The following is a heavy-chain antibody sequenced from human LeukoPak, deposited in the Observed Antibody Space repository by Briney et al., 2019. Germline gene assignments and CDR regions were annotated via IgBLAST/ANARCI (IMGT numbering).Heavy chain of an antibody. Sequence: SGGSLRLSCAASGFTFSSYAMHWVRQAPGKGLERVAVISYDGSNKYYADSVKGRFTISRDNSKNTLYLQMNSLRAEDTAVYYCARTTPEWLSLLHFDYWGQGTLVTVSS. V-gene: IGHV3-30-3*01. D-gene: IGHD3-3*01. J-gene: IGHJ4*02. CDR1: GFTFSSYA. CDR3: ARTTPEWLSLLHFDY. CDR2: ISYDGSNK.